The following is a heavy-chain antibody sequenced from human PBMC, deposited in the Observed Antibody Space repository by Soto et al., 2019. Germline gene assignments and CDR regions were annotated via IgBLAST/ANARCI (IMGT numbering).Heavy chain of an antibody. CDR1: GFTFSSHW. V-gene: IGHV3-74*01. Sequence: EVQLVESGGGLVQPGGSLRLSCVASGFTFSSHWMHWVRQVPGKGLMWVALIKSDGSITSYADSVKGRFAISRDNAKNTLYLQMHSPRSEDTAVYYCVRDTWGLRDSWGQGTLVTVSS. D-gene: IGHD2-21*01. CDR2: IKSDGSIT. J-gene: IGHJ4*02. CDR3: VRDTWGLRDS.